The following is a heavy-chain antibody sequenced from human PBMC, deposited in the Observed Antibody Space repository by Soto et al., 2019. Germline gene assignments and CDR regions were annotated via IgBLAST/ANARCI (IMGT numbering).Heavy chain of an antibody. J-gene: IGHJ4*02. CDR1: GFTFSTYG. CDR3: AKGADSTGYYNFDY. CDR2: ISYDGSKK. Sequence: QVQLVESGGCVVQPGRSLRLSCAASGFTFSTYGMHWVRQAPGKGLEWVAVISYDGSKKYYIDSVKGRFTISRDNSKNTLYLQMNSLRTEDTAVYYCAKGADSTGYYNFDYWGQGTLVTVSS. V-gene: IGHV3-30*18. D-gene: IGHD3-22*01.